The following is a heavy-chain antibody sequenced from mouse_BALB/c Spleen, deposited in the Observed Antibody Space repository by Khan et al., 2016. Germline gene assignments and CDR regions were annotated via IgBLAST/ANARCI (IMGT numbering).Heavy chain of an antibody. V-gene: IGHV6-6*02. CDR2: IRLKSNNYAT. D-gene: IGHD2-1*01. CDR3: TSGNYY. J-gene: IGHJ2*01. Sequence: EVKLEVSGGGLVQPGGSIKLSCVASGFTFSNYWMNWVRQSPEKGLEWVAEIRLKSNNYATHYAESVKGRFTISRADSKSSVYLQMNNLRAEDTGIYYCTSGNYYWGQGTTLTVSS. CDR1: GFTFSNYW.